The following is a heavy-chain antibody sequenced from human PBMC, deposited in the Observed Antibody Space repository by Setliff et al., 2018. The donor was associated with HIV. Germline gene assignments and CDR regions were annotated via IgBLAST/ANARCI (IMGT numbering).Heavy chain of an antibody. V-gene: IGHV1-8*02. Sequence: GASVKVSCKASGYIFKNYDINWVRQAPGQGLEWMGWLNPNNDNTGYARNFQGRVTMTSDASTSTAYMEIYSLRSEDTAVYYCARGPYGVVVTRRYFDVWGKGTLVTVSS. J-gene: IGHJ4*02. CDR2: LNPNNDNT. D-gene: IGHD2-21*02. CDR3: ARGPYGVVVTRRYFDV. CDR1: GYIFKNYD.